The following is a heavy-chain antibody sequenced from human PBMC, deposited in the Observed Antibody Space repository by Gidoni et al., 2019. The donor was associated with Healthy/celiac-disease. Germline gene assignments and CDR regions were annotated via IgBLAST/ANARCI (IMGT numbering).Heavy chain of an antibody. CDR1: GFTIDGYA. CDR3: AKDHGPSSIAVDY. Sequence: EVKLVESGGVVVQPGGSLSLSWAAYGFTIDGYAMHWGRQAPGKVLELVSLISCDVVRTYYADSVKCRFTISRDTSQNSLYLQMNSLSAEDPALYYCAKDHGPSSIAVDYWGQGTLVTVSS. V-gene: IGHV3-43D*04. CDR2: ISCDVVRT. D-gene: IGHD6-6*01. J-gene: IGHJ4*02.